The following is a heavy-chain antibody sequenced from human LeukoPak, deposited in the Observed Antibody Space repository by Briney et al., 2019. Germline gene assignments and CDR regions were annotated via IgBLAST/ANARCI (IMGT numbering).Heavy chain of an antibody. J-gene: IGHJ3*02. CDR2: ISSSGSTI. D-gene: IGHD3-3*01. V-gene: IGHV3-48*03. CDR3: ARVVAFYYDFWSGYSYDAFDI. CDR1: GFTFSSYE. Sequence: GGSLRLSCAASGFTFSSYEMNWVRQAPGKGLEWVSYISSSGSTIYYADSVKGRFTISRDNAKNSLYLQMNSLRAEDTAVYYCARVVAFYYDFWSGYSYDAFDIWGQGTMVTVSS.